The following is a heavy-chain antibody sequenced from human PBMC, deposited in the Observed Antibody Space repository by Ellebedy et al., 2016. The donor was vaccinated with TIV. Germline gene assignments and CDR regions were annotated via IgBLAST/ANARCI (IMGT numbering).Heavy chain of an antibody. D-gene: IGHD6-13*01. CDR1: GGSVSSGSYY. J-gene: IGHJ4*02. V-gene: IGHV4-61*01. Sequence: SETLSLTXTVSGGSVSSGSYYWSWIWQPPGKGLEWIGYIYYSGSTNYNPSLKSRVTISVDTSKNQFSLKLSSVTAADTAVYYCARATDSSSWRTPMSIWGQGTLVTVSS. CDR3: ARATDSSSWRTPMSI. CDR2: IYYSGST.